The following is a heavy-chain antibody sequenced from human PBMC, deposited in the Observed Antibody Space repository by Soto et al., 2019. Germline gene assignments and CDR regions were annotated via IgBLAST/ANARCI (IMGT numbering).Heavy chain of an antibody. CDR2: IKQDGSEK. Sequence: GGSLRLSCEASGFTFSSYWMSWVRQAPGKGLEWVANIKQDGSEKYYVDSVKGRFTISRDNAKNSLYLQMNSLRAEDTAVYYCARLPGYSGYGWFDPGGQGTLVTVSS. CDR1: GFTFSSYW. J-gene: IGHJ5*02. V-gene: IGHV3-7*03. D-gene: IGHD5-12*01. CDR3: ARLPGYSGYGWFDP.